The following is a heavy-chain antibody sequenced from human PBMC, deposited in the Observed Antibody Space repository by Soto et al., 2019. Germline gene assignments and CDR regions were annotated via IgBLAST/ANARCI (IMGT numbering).Heavy chain of an antibody. V-gene: IGHV4-39*01. CDR1: GGSIRTTSYF. CDR3: ARDVGWLDS. Sequence: SETLSLTCSVSGGSIRTTSYFWGWIRQPPGKGLEWIASVYHSGSTYYSPSLKSRVTLSVDTSNNQFSLTLSSVTAADTAVYFCARDVGWLDSWGQGTLVTISS. J-gene: IGHJ5*01. CDR2: VYHSGST. D-gene: IGHD3-16*01.